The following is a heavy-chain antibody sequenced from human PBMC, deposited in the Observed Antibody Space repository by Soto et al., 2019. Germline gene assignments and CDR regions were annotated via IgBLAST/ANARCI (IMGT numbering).Heavy chain of an antibody. CDR1: GFTFSSYS. Sequence: GGALRLSCAASGFTFSSYSMSWVRQAPGKGLEWVSAISGSGGSAYYADSVKGRFTISRDNSKNTLYLQMNSLRAEDTAVYYCAKDQSSGWPRAAFDIWGQGTMVTVSS. D-gene: IGHD6-19*01. V-gene: IGHV3-23*01. J-gene: IGHJ3*02. CDR3: AKDQSSGWPRAAFDI. CDR2: ISGSGGSA.